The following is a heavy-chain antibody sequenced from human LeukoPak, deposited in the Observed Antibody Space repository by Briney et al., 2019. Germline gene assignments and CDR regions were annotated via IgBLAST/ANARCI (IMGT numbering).Heavy chain of an antibody. D-gene: IGHD3-3*01. J-gene: IGHJ6*03. CDR3: ARGTSTSYDFWSGYLGYYYMDV. CDR2: IFYSGST. V-gene: IGHV4-39*07. Sequence: TSETLSLTCAVSGGSISTSSYYWGWVRQPPGKGLEWIGNIFYSGSTYYSPSLKSRVTISVDTSKNQFSLKLSSVTAADTAVYYCARGTSTSYDFWSGYLGYYYMDVWGKGTTVTVSS. CDR1: GGSISTSSYY.